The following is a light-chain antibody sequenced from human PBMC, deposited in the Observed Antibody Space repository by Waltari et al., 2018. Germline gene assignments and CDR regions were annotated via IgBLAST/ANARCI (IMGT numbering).Light chain of an antibody. V-gene: IGKV1-9*01. CDR1: QGISTH. CDR3: LHLNNFPLS. Sequence: DIQLTQSPSFLSASVRDRVTITCRPSQGISTHLAWYQQKPGEGPKLLIYAASTLQSDIPSRFSGSGAGTEFTLTISSLQSEDFATYYCLHLNNFPLSFGGGTKVELK. CDR2: AAS. J-gene: IGKJ4*01.